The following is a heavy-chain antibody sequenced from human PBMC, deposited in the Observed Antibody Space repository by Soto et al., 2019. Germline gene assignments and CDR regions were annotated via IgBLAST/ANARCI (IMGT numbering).Heavy chain of an antibody. CDR3: ARAVAGSRTNWFDP. CDR1: GYTFTGYY. V-gene: IGHV1-2*04. Sequence: ASVKVSCKASGYTFTGYYMHWVRQAPGQGLEWMGWINPNSGGTNYAQKFQGWVTMTRDTSISTAYMELSRLRSDDTAVYYCARAVAGSRTNWFDPWGQGTLVTISS. J-gene: IGHJ5*02. CDR2: INPNSGGT. D-gene: IGHD6-19*01.